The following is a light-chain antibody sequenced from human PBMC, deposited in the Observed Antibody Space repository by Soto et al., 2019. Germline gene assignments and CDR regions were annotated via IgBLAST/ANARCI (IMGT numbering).Light chain of an antibody. CDR1: QSIGSN. CDR2: AAS. V-gene: IGKV1-39*01. CDR3: QQTHTVPWT. Sequence: DLRMTQSPSSLSASVRDRVTITCRASQSIGSNLNWYQQSPGRAPKLLVFAASSKSRGVPLRFDARGAVTDFSLTINSLQPEDVATYYCQQTHTVPWTFGQGTKV. J-gene: IGKJ1*01.